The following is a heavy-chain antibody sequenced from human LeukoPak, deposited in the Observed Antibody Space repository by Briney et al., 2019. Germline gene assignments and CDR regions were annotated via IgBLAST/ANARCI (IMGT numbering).Heavy chain of an antibody. D-gene: IGHD2-2*02. V-gene: IGHV3-7*01. CDR2: IKQDGSEK. CDR3: ARENSLYCSSTSCYTEGYYYYGMDV. CDR1: GFTFSSYW. Sequence: PGGSLRLSCAASGFTFSSYWMSWVRQAPGKGLEWVANIKQDGSEKYYVDSVKGRFTISRDNAENSLYLQMNSLRAEDTAVYYCARENSLYCSSTSCYTEGYYYYGMDVWGQGTTVTVSS. J-gene: IGHJ6*02.